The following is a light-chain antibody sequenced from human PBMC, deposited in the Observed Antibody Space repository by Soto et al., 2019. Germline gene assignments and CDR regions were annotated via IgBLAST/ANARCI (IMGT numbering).Light chain of an antibody. J-gene: IGLJ2*01. CDR1: SGHSCYA. Sequence: QPVLTQSPSASASLGASVKLTCTLSSGHSCYAIAWHQQQPEKGPRYLMKLNSDGSHSKGDGIPDRFAGSSSGAERYLTISTLQSWDEAEYYCQTWGTGIKVFVGGTMLTVL. CDR3: QTWGTGIKV. CDR2: LNSDGSH. V-gene: IGLV4-69*01.